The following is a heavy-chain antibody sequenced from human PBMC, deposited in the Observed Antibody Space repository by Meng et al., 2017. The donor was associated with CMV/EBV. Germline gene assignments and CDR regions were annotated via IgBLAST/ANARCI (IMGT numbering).Heavy chain of an antibody. Sequence: GGSLRLSCAASGFTVSSNYMSWVRQAPGKGLEWVSVIYSGGSTYYADSVKGRCTISRDNSKNTLYLQMNSLRAEDTAVYYCARDEGFASAFDIWGQGTMVTVSS. V-gene: IGHV3-53*01. CDR3: ARDEGFASAFDI. J-gene: IGHJ3*02. CDR2: IYSGGST. CDR1: GFTVSSNY.